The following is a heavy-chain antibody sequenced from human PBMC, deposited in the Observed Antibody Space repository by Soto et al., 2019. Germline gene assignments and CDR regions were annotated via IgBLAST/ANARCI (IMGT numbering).Heavy chain of an antibody. CDR1: GFTFSSYS. V-gene: IGHV3-48*01. Sequence: EVQLVESGGGLVQPGGSLRLSCAASGFTFSSYSMNWVRKATGKGLEWVSYISSSSSSIYYADSVKGRFTISRDNAKNSLYLQMNSLRREVTAVCYCAHFPGYWGQCLLVTVS. J-gene: IGHJ4*02. CDR2: ISSSSSSI. CDR3: AHFPGY.